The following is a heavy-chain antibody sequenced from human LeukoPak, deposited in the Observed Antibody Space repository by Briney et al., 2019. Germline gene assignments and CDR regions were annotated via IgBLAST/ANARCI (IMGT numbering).Heavy chain of an antibody. V-gene: IGHV4-61*01. CDR2: IYYSGST. Sequence: SETLSLTCTVSGGSVSSGSYYWSWIRQPPGKGLEWIGYIYYSGSTNYNPSLKSRVTISVDTSKNQFSLKLSSVTAADTAVYYCARDVVDGDAFDIWGQGTMVTVSS. CDR1: GGSVSSGSYY. D-gene: IGHD2-15*01. J-gene: IGHJ3*02. CDR3: ARDVVDGDAFDI.